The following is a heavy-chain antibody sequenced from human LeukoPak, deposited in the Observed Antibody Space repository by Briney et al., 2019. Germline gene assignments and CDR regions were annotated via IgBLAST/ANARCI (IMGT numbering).Heavy chain of an antibody. Sequence: GGSLRLSCAASGFIFSSHGMNWVRQAPGKGLEWVSYISSSDSTIYYADSVKGRFTVSRDNAKNSLYLQMNSLRAEDTAIYYCARAWFYYGSGMDVWGKGTTVTISA. CDR3: ARAWFYYGSGMDV. CDR2: ISSSDSTI. J-gene: IGHJ6*04. D-gene: IGHD3-10*01. CDR1: GFIFSSHG. V-gene: IGHV3-48*04.